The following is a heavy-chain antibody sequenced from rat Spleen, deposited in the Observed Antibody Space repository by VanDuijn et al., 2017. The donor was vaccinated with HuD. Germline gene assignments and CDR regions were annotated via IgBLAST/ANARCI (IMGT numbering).Heavy chain of an antibody. CDR3: ASPGLYGY. D-gene: IGHD1-11*01. V-gene: IGHV5-22*01. Sequence: EVQLVESGGGLVQPGRSLKLSCEASGFTFSNFDMAWVRQAPTKGLEWVTSISYEGSSTYYGDSVKGRFTISRDNAKSTLYLQMDSLRSEDTATYYCASPGLYGYWGQGVMVTVSS. CDR1: GFTFSNFD. J-gene: IGHJ2*01. CDR2: ISYEGSST.